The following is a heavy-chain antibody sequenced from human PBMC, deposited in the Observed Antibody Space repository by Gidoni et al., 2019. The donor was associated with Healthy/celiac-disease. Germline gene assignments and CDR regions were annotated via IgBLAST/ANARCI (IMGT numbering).Heavy chain of an antibody. CDR2: ISYDGSNK. Sequence: QVQLVESGGGVVQPGRSLRLSCAASGFTFSSYAMHWVRQAPGKGLEWVAVISYDGSNKYYADSGKGRVTISRDNSKNTLYLQMNSLRAEDTAVYYCARDRDGDYALDYWGQGTLVTVSS. J-gene: IGHJ4*02. V-gene: IGHV3-30*01. CDR3: ARDRDGDYALDY. D-gene: IGHD4-17*01. CDR1: GFTFSSYA.